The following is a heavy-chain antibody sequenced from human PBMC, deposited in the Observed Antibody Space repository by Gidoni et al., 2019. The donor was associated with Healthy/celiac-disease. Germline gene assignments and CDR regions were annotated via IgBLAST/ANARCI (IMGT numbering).Heavy chain of an antibody. CDR1: GCNFSSEC. CDR3: ASNPLPYYDSSGYYSL. V-gene: IGHV3-30*03. D-gene: IGHD3-22*01. J-gene: IGHJ4*02. Sequence: QVQRVESGGGGVQHGRSLRRSGEASGCNFSSECMHWVRQAPGKGLEWVAVISYDGSNKYYADSVTGRFTISRDNSKTTLYLQMNSLRAEDTAVYYCASNPLPYYDSSGYYSLWGQGTLVTVSS. CDR2: ISYDGSNK.